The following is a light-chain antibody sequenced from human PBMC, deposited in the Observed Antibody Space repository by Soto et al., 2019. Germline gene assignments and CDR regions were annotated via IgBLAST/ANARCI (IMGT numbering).Light chain of an antibody. CDR2: GNS. J-gene: IGLJ1*01. CDR3: QSYDSSLSVFYV. V-gene: IGLV1-40*01. Sequence: SALTQPPSVSWAPGQRVTISCTGSSSNIGAGYDVHWYQQLPGTAPKLLIYGNSNRPSGVPDRFSGSKSGTSASLAITGLQAEDEADYYCQSYDSSLSVFYVFGTGTKVTVL. CDR1: SSNIGAGYD.